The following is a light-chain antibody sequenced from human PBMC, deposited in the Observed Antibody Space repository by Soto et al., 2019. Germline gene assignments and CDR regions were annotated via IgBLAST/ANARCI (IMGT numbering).Light chain of an antibody. CDR1: QSLLHSKGYNY. CDR3: MQALQTPLT. V-gene: IGKV2-28*01. J-gene: IGKJ4*01. Sequence: DIVMTQSPLSLPVTPGEPASISCRSSQSLLHSKGYNYLDWYLQKPGQSPQLLIYLGSNRASGVPDRFSGSGSGTDFTLKSSRVEAEDVGVYYCMQALQTPLTFGGGTKVEIK. CDR2: LGS.